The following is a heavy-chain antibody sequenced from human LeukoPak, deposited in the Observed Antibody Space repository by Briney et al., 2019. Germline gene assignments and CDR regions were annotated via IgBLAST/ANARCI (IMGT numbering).Heavy chain of an antibody. Sequence: GESLKISCKGSGYSLTSYWIGWVRQMPGKGLEWMGIIYPGDSDTRYSPSFQGQVTISADKSISTAYLQWSSLKASDTAMYYCARLSSYSSSWYTDAFDIWGQGTMVTVSS. J-gene: IGHJ3*02. CDR3: ARLSSYSSSWYTDAFDI. CDR2: IYPGDSDT. V-gene: IGHV5-51*01. CDR1: GYSLTSYW. D-gene: IGHD6-13*01.